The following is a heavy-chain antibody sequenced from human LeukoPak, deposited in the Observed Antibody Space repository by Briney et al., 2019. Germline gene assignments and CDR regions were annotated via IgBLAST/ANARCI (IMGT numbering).Heavy chain of an antibody. CDR3: ARLRTFDY. J-gene: IGHJ4*02. CDR2: IKQDASDK. V-gene: IGHV3-7*03. D-gene: IGHD1-14*01. Sequence: GGSLRLSCAASGFTFSNYWVSWVRQAPGKGLEWVTNIKQDASDKYYLGSVKGRFTICRDTADNPLYWQMNSLRAEDTAVDYRARLRTFDYWGQGTLVTVSS. CDR1: GFTFSNYW.